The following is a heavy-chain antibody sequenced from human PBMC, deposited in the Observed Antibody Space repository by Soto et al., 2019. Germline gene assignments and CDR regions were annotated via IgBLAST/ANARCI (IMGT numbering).Heavy chain of an antibody. Sequence: PGGSLRLSCAASGFTFSTYAMRWVRQAPGKGLEWVSGISVSGDTTFYADSVKGRFTISRDDSKNTLYLQMDSLRGEDTAIYYCAKQPLAAIDSWGQGTLVTVSS. CDR2: ISVSGDTT. J-gene: IGHJ4*02. CDR1: GFTFSTYA. V-gene: IGHV3-23*01. CDR3: AKQPLAAIDS.